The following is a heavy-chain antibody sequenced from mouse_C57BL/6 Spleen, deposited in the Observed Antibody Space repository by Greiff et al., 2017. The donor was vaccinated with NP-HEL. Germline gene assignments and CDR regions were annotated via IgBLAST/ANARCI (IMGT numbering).Heavy chain of an antibody. J-gene: IGHJ4*01. D-gene: IGHD1-2*01. CDR2: IDSSDSYT. V-gene: IGHV1-59*01. Sequence: QVQLKQPGAELVRPGTSVKLSCKASGYTFTSYWMHWVKQRPGQGLEWIGVIDSSDSYTNYNQQFKGKGTLTVDTSSSTAYMQLSSLTSEDSAFYYCARPLVLRLHAMDYWGQGTSVTVSS. CDR3: ARPLVLRLHAMDY. CDR1: GYTFTSYW.